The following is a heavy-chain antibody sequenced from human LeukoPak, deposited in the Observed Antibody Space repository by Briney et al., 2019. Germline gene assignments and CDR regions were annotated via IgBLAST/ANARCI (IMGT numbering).Heavy chain of an antibody. D-gene: IGHD3-3*01. Sequence: ASVKVSCKASGYTFTGYYMHWVRHAPGQGLEWMGWISAYNGNTNYAQKLQGRVTMTTDTSTSTAYMELRSLRSDDTAVYYCAAISDFWSGYHIYWGQGTLVTVSS. CDR3: AAISDFWSGYHIY. CDR1: GYTFTGYY. V-gene: IGHV1-18*04. CDR2: ISAYNGNT. J-gene: IGHJ4*02.